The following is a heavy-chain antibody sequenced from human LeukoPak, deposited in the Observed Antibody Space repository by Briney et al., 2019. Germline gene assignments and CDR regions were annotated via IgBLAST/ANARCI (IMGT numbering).Heavy chain of an antibody. CDR3: AKEIWPTVTTPGWTYFDY. CDR2: ITSGSSHI. CDR1: GFTFSSYA. D-gene: IGHD4-17*01. Sequence: TGGSLRLSCAASGFTFSSYAMSWDRQAPGQGLEWVSSITSGSSHIYYADSVKGRFTISRDNSKNTLYLQMNSLRAEDTAVYYCAKEIWPTVTTPGWTYFDYWGQGALVTVSS. J-gene: IGHJ4*02. V-gene: IGHV3-21*01.